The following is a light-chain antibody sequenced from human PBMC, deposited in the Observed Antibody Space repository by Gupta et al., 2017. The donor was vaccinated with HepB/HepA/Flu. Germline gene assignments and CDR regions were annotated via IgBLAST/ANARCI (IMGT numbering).Light chain of an antibody. CDR2: GAS. J-gene: IGKJ2*01. V-gene: IGKV3-20*01. CDR3: QQYGNSPLYS. Sequence: EIVLTQSPGTLSLSPGEGATLSCRASQSISPSYLAWYQQKPGQAPSLLIYGASRRATGIPDRFSGTGSGTDFTLTISRLEPEDFAVYYCQQYGNSPLYSFGQGTKLEIK. CDR1: QSISPSY.